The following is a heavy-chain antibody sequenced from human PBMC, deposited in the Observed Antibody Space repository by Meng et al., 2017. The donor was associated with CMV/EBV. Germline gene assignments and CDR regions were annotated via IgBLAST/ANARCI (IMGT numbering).Heavy chain of an antibody. CDR1: GGSYSSGDYY. CDR3: ARVMGPNRTPYYFDY. V-gene: IGHV4-30-4*08. D-gene: IGHD1-14*01. Sequence: HVPLQESGPALVKPSQPLSPPCTVSGGSYSSGDYYWGWIRQPPGKGLEWIGYIYYSGSNYYNPPLKSRVTISVDTTNNQFSLKLISVTAADTAVYYCARVMGPNRTPYYFDYWGQGTLVTVSS. J-gene: IGHJ4*02. CDR2: IYYSGSN.